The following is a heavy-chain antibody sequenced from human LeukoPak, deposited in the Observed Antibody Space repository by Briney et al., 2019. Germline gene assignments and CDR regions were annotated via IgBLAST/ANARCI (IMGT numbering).Heavy chain of an antibody. D-gene: IGHD6-13*01. V-gene: IGHV3-53*01. CDR1: GLTVSSNY. CDR2: IYSGGIT. CDR3: ARGYADTYSSSWYGRFDS. Sequence: PGGSLRLSCAASGLTVSSNYMSWVRQAPGKGLEWVSVIYSGGITYYTDSVKGRFTISRDNSKNTLYPQMNSLRAEDTAVYYCARGYADTYSSSWYGRFDSWGQGTLVTVSS. J-gene: IGHJ4*02.